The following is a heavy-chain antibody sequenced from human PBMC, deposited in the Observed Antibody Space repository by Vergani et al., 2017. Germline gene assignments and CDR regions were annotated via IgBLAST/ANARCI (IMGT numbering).Heavy chain of an antibody. Sequence: QVHLQELGPGLVKPSETLSPTRSVLKYPIGGDHSWGWIRRSPGKGLEYIASIYHGGMTYYNPSLKSRATISFDTSENVISFRLTSVTAADTALYHCARHGGSGNYYHLFDSWGQGTLVIVSS. CDR2: IYHGGMT. D-gene: IGHD3-3*01. CDR3: ARHGGSGNYYHLFDS. CDR1: KYPIGGDHS. J-gene: IGHJ4*02. V-gene: IGHV4-38-2*02.